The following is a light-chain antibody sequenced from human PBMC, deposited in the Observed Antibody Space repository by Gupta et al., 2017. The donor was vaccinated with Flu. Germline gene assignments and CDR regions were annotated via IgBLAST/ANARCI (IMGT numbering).Light chain of an antibody. J-gene: IGLJ2*01. CDR3: QVWDSSSDLVV. CDR1: NIGSKS. CDR2: EDS. V-gene: IGLV3-21*02. Sequence: GQTARITCGGNNIGSKSVHWYQQKPGQAPVLVVYEDSDRPSGIPERFSGSNSGNTATLNISRVEAGDEADYYCQVWDSSSDLVVFGGGTKLTVL.